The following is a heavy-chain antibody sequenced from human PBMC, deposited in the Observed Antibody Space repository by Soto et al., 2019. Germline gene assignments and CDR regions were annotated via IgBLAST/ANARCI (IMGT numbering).Heavy chain of an antibody. Sequence: GASVKVSCKASGFNSISSAVQWVRQARGQRLEWIGWIVVVSGNTNYAQKFQERVTITRDMSTSTAYMELSSLRSEDTAVYYCAADYYDTIGYYYDYCGEGTLVPVSP. V-gene: IGHV1-58*01. CDR1: GFNSISSA. J-gene: IGHJ4*02. CDR2: IVVVSGNT. CDR3: AADYYDTIGYYYDY. D-gene: IGHD3-22*01.